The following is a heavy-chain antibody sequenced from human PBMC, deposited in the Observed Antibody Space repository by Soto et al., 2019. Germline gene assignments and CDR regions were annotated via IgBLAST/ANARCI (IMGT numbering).Heavy chain of an antibody. CDR1: GGSISSNDYY. CDR3: ARDSKGPYPYRYYFGMDV. J-gene: IGHJ6*02. V-gene: IGHV4-39*01. CDR2: IHYSEST. Sequence: QLQLQESGPGLVKPSETLSLTCTVSGGSISSNDYYWGWIRQPPGKGLEWIGSIHYSESTSYNPTLKSRVTISEDTSKNQYSLSLNSVTAADTAVYYCARDSKGPYPYRYYFGMDVWGQGTTVTVSS.